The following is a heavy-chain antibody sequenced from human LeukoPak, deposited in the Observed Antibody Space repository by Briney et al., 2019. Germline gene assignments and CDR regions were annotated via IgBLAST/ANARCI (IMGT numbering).Heavy chain of an antibody. CDR2: IRSKAYGGTT. V-gene: IGHV3-49*03. Sequence: PGGSLRLSCTASGFTFGDYAMSWFRQAPGKGLEWVGFIRSKAYGGTTEYAASVKGRFTISRDDSKSIAYLQMNSLKTEDTAVFYCTRVLSPYSYGSWGWFGYYYGMDVWGQGTTVTVSS. D-gene: IGHD5-18*01. J-gene: IGHJ6*02. CDR1: GFTFGDYA. CDR3: TRVLSPYSYGSWGWFGYYYGMDV.